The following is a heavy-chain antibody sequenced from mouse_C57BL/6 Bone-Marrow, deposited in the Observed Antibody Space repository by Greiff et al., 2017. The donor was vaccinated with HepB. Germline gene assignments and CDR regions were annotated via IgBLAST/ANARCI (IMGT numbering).Heavy chain of an antibody. CDR2: IDPSDSYT. V-gene: IGHV1-59*01. Sequence: QVQLKQPGAELVRPGTSVKLSCKASGYTFTSYWMHWVKQRPGQGLEWIGVIDPSDSYTNYNQKFKGKATLTVDTSSSTAYMQLSSLTSEDSAVYYCARGYSRDYFDYWGQGTTLTVSS. J-gene: IGHJ2*01. D-gene: IGHD3-1*01. CDR1: GYTFTSYW. CDR3: ARGYSRDYFDY.